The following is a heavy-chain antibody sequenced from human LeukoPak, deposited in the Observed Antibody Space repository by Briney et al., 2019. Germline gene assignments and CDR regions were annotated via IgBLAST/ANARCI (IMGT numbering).Heavy chain of an antibody. CDR2: IYPGDSDT. CDR3: ARKAVSRGVYYGPFDI. CDR1: GFTFSTYW. Sequence: GESLKISCKGSGFTFSTYWIGWVRQMPGKGLEWMGIIYPGDSDTRYSPSFQGQVSISADKSRSTAYLQWSSLKASDSAIYYCARKAVSRGVYYGPFDIWGQGTMVTVSS. J-gene: IGHJ3*02. D-gene: IGHD1-26*01. V-gene: IGHV5-51*01.